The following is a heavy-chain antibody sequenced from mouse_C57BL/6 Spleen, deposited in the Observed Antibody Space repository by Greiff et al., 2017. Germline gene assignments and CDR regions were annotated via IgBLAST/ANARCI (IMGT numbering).Heavy chain of an antibody. Sequence: EVQLQESGPGLVKPSQSLSLTCSVTGYSITSGYYWNWLRQFPGNKLEWMGYISYDGSNNYNPSLKNRISITRDTSKNQFFLKLNSVTTEDTATYYCARDLPGDAMDYWGQGTSVTVSS. J-gene: IGHJ4*01. CDR3: ARDLPGDAMDY. CDR1: GYSITSGYY. D-gene: IGHD4-1*01. V-gene: IGHV3-6*01. CDR2: ISYDGSN.